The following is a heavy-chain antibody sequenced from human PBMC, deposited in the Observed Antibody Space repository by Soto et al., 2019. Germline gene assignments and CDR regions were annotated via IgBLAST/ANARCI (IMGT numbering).Heavy chain of an antibody. CDR1: GYTFTTYG. D-gene: IGHD1-26*01. CDR2: VSPYDGDT. J-gene: IGHJ5*02. V-gene: IGHV1-18*01. CDR3: ARDHGGSYQADSFDP. Sequence: QVPLVQSGVEVKKPGASVKVSCKASGYTFTTYGIIWVRQAPGQGLEWVGWVSPYDGDTNYADALQGRVTMTTDTSTTTAYMELRSLRSDDTAMYYCARDHGGSYQADSFDPWGQGTLVIVSS.